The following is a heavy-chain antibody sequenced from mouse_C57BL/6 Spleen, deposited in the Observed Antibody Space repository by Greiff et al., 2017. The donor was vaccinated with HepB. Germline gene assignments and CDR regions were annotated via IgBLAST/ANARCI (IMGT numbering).Heavy chain of an antibody. Sequence: QVQLQQPGAELVKPGASVKLSCKASGYTFTSYWMQWVKQRPGQGLEWIGEIDPSDSYTNYNQKFKGKATLTVDTSSSTAYMQLSSLTSEDSAVYYCANSGGVYYGSSYWGQGTTLTVSS. V-gene: IGHV1-50*01. CDR3: ANSGGVYYGSSY. CDR1: GYTFTSYW. CDR2: IDPSDSYT. D-gene: IGHD1-1*01. J-gene: IGHJ2*01.